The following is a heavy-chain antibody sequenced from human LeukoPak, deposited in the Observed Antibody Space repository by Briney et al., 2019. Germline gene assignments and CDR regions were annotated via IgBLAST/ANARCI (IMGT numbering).Heavy chain of an antibody. CDR3: ARETGALREFDY. CDR2: ISSSSSTI. CDR1: GFPFSSCS. D-gene: IGHD4-17*01. Sequence: GGPLRLSCAASGFPFSSCSMNWVRQAPGKGLEWVSYISSSSSTIYYADSVKGRFTISRDNAKNSLYLQMNSLRAEDTAVYYCARETGALREFDYWGQGTLVTVSS. J-gene: IGHJ4*02. V-gene: IGHV3-48*01.